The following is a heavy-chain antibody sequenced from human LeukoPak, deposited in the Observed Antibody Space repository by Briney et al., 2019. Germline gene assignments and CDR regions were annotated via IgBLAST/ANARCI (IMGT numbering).Heavy chain of an antibody. CDR1: GFTVSSNY. D-gene: IGHD1-7*01. J-gene: IGHJ4*02. CDR3: ARSSRELGGYAPWELMPPFDY. Sequence: GGSLRLSCAASGFTVSSNYMICVRQAPGKGLEWVSVIYSGGSTYYADSVKCRFTISRDNAKNALYLQMNSLRAEDTAVYYCARSSRELGGYAPWELMPPFDYWGQGTLVTVSS. CDR2: IYSGGST. V-gene: IGHV3-53*01.